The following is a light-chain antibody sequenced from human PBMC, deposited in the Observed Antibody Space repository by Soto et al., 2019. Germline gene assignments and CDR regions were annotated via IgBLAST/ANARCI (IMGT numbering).Light chain of an antibody. Sequence: DIVMTQSPDSLAVSLGERATINCKSSQSIFYSSNNKNYLAWYQQKPGQPPKLIIYWASTRESGVPDRFSGSGSETDFTLPISSLQAEDVAVYYCQQYYSSPTWTFGQGTKVEIK. V-gene: IGKV4-1*01. CDR2: WAS. CDR3: QQYYSSPTWT. CDR1: QSIFYSSNNKNY. J-gene: IGKJ1*01.